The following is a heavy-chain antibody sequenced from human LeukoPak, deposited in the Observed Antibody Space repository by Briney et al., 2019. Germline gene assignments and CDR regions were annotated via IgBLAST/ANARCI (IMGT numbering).Heavy chain of an antibody. Sequence: SVNPSCKASGGTFSSYAINWVRQAPGQGLEWMGRIIRCFGISNYAQKFQGRVKITAAKSTSTTYMEVSSLRSEDTAVYYCASARQRHCTNGVCPILTDSWGQGTVLTDSP. CDR3: ASARQRHCTNGVCPILTDS. CDR2: IIRCFGIS. CDR1: GGTFSSYA. V-gene: IGHV1-69*04. J-gene: IGHJ4*02. D-gene: IGHD2-8*01.